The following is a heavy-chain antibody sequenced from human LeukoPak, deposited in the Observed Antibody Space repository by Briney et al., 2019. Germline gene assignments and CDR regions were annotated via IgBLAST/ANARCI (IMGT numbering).Heavy chain of an antibody. J-gene: IGHJ3*02. D-gene: IGHD3-10*01. V-gene: IGHV4-4*07. CDR1: SGSISSYY. CDR2: IYTSGST. Sequence: SETLSLTCAVSSGSISSYYWSWIRQPAEKGLEWIGRIYTSGSTNYNPSLKSRVTMSVDTSKNQFSLKLSSVTAADTAVYYCARGVYYGSGSYYAGSAFDIWGQGTMVTVSS. CDR3: ARGVYYGSGSYYAGSAFDI.